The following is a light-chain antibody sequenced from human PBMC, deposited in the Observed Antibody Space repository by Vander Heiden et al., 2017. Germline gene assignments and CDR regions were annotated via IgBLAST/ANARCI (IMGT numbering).Light chain of an antibody. CDR3: ATWDSSLTTVV. CDR2: DNK. V-gene: IGLV1-51*01. J-gene: IGLJ2*01. Sequence: QSVLTQPPSVSAAPGQQVTISCSGSSSNIGKNYVSWYQHLPGKAPKLLIYDNKKRPSGIPDRFSGSKSGTSATLDITGLQSGDEADYYCATWDSSLTTVVFGGGTKLTVL. CDR1: SSNIGKNY.